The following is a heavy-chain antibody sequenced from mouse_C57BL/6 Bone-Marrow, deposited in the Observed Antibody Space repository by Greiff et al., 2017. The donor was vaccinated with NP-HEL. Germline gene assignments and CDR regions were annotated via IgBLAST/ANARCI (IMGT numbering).Heavy chain of an antibody. CDR1: GFTFSSYA. CDR3: ARDPPLPSFAWFAY. J-gene: IGHJ3*01. CDR2: ISDGGSYT. D-gene: IGHD6-1*01. Sequence: DVHLVESGGGLVKPGGSLKLSCAASGFTFSSYAMSWVRQTPEKRLEWVATISDGGSYTYYPDNVKGRFTISRDNAKNNLYLQMSHLKSEDTAMYYCARDPPLPSFAWFAYWGQGTLVTVSA. V-gene: IGHV5-4*01.